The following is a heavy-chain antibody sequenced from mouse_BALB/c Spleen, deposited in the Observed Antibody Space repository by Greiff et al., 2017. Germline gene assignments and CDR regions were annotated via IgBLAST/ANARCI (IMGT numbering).Heavy chain of an antibody. V-gene: IGHV2-6-7*01. CDR3: ARDQDYNAMDD. CDR1: GFSLTGYG. Sequence: VKLMESGPGLVAPSQSLSITCTVSGFSLTGYGVNWVRQPPGKGLEWLGMIWDDGSTDYNPALKSRLSISKDNSKSQVFLKMNSLQTDDTARYYCARDQDYNAMDDWGQGTSVTVSS. J-gene: IGHJ4*01. CDR2: IWDDGST.